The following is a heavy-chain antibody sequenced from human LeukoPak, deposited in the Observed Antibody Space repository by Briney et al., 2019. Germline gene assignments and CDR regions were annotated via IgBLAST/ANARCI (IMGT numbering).Heavy chain of an antibody. J-gene: IGHJ4*02. V-gene: IGHV1-69*04. CDR3: ARVVSGSYPFDY. Sequence: SVKVSCTASGYTFTGYYMHWVRQAPGQGLEWMGRIIPILGIANYAQKFQGRVTITADKSTSTAYMELSSLRSEDTAVYYCARVVSGSYPFDYWGQGTLVTVSS. D-gene: IGHD1-26*01. CDR1: GYTFTGYY. CDR2: IIPILGIA.